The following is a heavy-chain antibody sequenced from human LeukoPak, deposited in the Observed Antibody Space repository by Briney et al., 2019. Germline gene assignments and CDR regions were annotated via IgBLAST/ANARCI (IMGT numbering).Heavy chain of an antibody. V-gene: IGHV3-9*01. CDR3: AKDGSYSGSYYAFDI. D-gene: IGHD1-26*01. CDR1: GFTFGDYA. J-gene: IGHJ3*02. Sequence: GGSLRLSCAASGFTFGDYAMRWVRQAPGKGLEWVSGISWNSGSIGYADSVKGRFTISRDNAKNSLYLQMNSLRAEDTALYYCAKDGSYSGSYYAFDIWGQGTMVTVSS. CDR2: ISWNSGSI.